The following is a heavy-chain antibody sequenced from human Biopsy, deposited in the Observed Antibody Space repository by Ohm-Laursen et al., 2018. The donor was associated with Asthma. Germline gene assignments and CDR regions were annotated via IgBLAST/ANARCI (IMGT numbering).Heavy chain of an antibody. CDR3: ARKAGSCISRTCYSLDF. CDR2: INSVFGTT. Sequence: SVKVSCKSIGGTINTYVIGWVRQAPGQGLEWMGGINSVFGTTTYPQKFQDRVTITADDSTSTVYMELSSLRSEDTAVYYCARKAGSCISRTCYSLDFWGQGTLVTVSS. CDR1: GGTINTYV. V-gene: IGHV1-69*13. J-gene: IGHJ4*02. D-gene: IGHD2-2*01.